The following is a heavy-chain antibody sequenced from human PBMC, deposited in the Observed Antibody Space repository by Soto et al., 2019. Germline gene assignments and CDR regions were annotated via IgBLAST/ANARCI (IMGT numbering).Heavy chain of an antibody. CDR3: ARGGLLWFGELLLEGWFDP. Sequence: SETLSLTCTVSGGSISSGGYYWSWIRQHPGKGLEWIGYIYYSGSTYYNPSLKSRVTISVDTSKNQFSLKLSSVTAADTAVYYCARGGLLWFGELLLEGWFDPWGQGTLVTVAS. D-gene: IGHD3-10*01. J-gene: IGHJ5*02. CDR1: GGSISSGGYY. V-gene: IGHV4-31*03. CDR2: IYYSGST.